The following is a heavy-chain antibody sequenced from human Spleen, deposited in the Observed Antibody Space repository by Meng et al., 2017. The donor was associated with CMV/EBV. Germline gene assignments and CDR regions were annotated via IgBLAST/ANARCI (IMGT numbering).Heavy chain of an antibody. Sequence: QVQLQESGPGLVKPSQTLSLTCTVSGGSINSGSYYWSWIRQPAGKGLEWIGRIYTTGSTNYNPSLKSRVTISVDTSKNQLSLKLSSVTAADTAIYYCARAAGDGYLYFDYWGQGTLVTVSS. CDR2: IYTTGST. CDR1: GGSINSGSYY. D-gene: IGHD5-24*01. CDR3: ARAAGDGYLYFDY. V-gene: IGHV4-61*02. J-gene: IGHJ4*02.